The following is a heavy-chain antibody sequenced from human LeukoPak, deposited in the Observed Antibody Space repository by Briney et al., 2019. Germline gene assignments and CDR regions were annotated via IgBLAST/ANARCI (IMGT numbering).Heavy chain of an antibody. CDR1: GGSISSSSYY. CDR2: IYYNGST. D-gene: IGHD1-26*01. V-gene: IGHV4-39*07. CDR3: ARDDGSYTFDI. Sequence: SEPLSLTCTVSGGSISSSSYYWGWIRQPPGKGLEGIGSIYYNGSTYYNPSLNSRVTISVDTSTNQFSLKLSSVTAADTAVYYCARDDGSYTFDIWGQGTMVTVSS. J-gene: IGHJ3*02.